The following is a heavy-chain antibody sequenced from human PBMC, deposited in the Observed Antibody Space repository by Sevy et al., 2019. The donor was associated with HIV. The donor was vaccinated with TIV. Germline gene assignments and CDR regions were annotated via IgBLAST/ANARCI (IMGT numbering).Heavy chain of an antibody. J-gene: IGHJ4*02. CDR1: GFTFGDYC. D-gene: IGHD6-13*01. Sequence: GGSLRLSCTASGFTFGDYCMSWVRQAPGKGLEWVAFLKSDVYGGTVDHAASVRGRFVISREDSKTIAHLQTNDLKTEDTGVYYCTRWKAAQSIFDYWGQGALVTVSS. V-gene: IGHV3-49*04. CDR3: TRWKAAQSIFDY. CDR2: LKSDVYGGTV.